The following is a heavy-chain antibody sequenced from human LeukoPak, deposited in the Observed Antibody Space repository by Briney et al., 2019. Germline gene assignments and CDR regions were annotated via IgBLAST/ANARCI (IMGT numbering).Heavy chain of an antibody. Sequence: ASVNVSCKASGYSFTSNGISWVRQAAGQGLEWMGWISAYNGNTNYAQKLQGRVTMTTDTSTSAAYMELRSLRSDDTAVYYCARASSWYHRHFDYWGQGTLVTVSS. J-gene: IGHJ4*02. CDR1: GYSFTSNG. CDR3: ARASSWYHRHFDY. V-gene: IGHV1-18*01. CDR2: ISAYNGNT. D-gene: IGHD6-13*01.